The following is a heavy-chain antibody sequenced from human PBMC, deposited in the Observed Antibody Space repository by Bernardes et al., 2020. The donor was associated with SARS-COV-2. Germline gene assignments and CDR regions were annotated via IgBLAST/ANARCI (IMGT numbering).Heavy chain of an antibody. CDR2: ISHSGST. V-gene: IGHV4-34*01. CDR3: ARGNDYHSGTFYKSYGLDV. CDR1: GGSFSAYY. D-gene: IGHD3-10*01. Sequence: ETLSLTCAVYGGSFSAYYWSWIRQPPGKGLEWIGEISHSGSTNYNPSLKSRVTISVDTSKNQFSLKVSSVTAADTAVYYCARGNDYHSGTFYKSYGLDVWGQGTTVTVSS. J-gene: IGHJ6*02.